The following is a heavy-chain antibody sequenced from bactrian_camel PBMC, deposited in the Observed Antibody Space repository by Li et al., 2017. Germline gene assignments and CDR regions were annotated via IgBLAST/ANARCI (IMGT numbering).Heavy chain of an antibody. Sequence: VQLVESGGGSVEAGGSLRLSCTASDYTLTIYDLAWFRQAAGKEREGVAALTTSGGGTTFYADSVKGRFTISKDNSNNNLYLQMNSLKPEDTAIYYCAAGAFCAYCHTGWCEVYHDWGQGTQVTVS. D-gene: IGHD5*01. CDR1: DYTLTIYD. V-gene: IGHV3S40*01. J-gene: IGHJ4*01. CDR2: LTTSGGGTT. CDR3: AAGAFCAYCHTGWCEVYHD.